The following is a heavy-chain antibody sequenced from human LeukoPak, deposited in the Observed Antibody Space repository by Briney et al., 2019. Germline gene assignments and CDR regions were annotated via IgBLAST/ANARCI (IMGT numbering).Heavy chain of an antibody. D-gene: IGHD2-2*01. CDR1: GGTFSSYA. J-gene: IGHJ4*02. CDR2: IIPILGIA. Sequence: ASVKVSCKASGGTFSSYAISWVRQAPGQGLEWMGRIIPILGIANYAQKFQGRVTITADKSTSTAYMELSSLRSEDTAVYYCARDFSRFVVPAAIFDYWGQGTLVTVSS. V-gene: IGHV1-69*04. CDR3: ARDFSRFVVPAAIFDY.